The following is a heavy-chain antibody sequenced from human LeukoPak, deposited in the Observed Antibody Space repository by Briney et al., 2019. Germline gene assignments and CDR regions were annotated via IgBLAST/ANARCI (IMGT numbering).Heavy chain of an antibody. J-gene: IGHJ6*04. Sequence: ASVKVSCKASGGTFSSYAISWVRQAPGQGLEWMGGIIPIFGTANYAQKFQGRVTITADESTSTAYMELSSLRSEDTAVYYCATGQDTVVVPAAPPGYYGMDVWGKGTTVTVSS. CDR3: ATGQDTVVVPAAPPGYYGMDV. V-gene: IGHV1-69*13. D-gene: IGHD2-2*01. CDR1: GGTFSSYA. CDR2: IIPIFGTA.